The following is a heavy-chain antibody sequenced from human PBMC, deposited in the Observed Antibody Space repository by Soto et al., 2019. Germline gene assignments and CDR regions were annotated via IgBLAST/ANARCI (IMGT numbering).Heavy chain of an antibody. J-gene: IGHJ3*01. Sequence: EVQLLESGGGSVQPGGSLRLSCVASGFTFTSYAMNWVRQAPGKGLEWVADMSGSSGTPCYADSVKGRFTISRDESKNTLFLQMNSLRAEDTAVYYCAKTFYNSAADAFDVWGQGTMVTVS. CDR2: MSGSSGTP. V-gene: IGHV3-23*01. D-gene: IGHD3-10*01. CDR3: AKTFYNSAADAFDV. CDR1: GFTFTSYA.